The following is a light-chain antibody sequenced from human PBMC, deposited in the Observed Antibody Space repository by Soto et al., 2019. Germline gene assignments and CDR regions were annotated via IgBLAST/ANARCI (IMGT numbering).Light chain of an antibody. V-gene: IGKV3-15*01. J-gene: IGKJ4*01. CDR1: QSVYSN. Sequence: EIVMTQSPATLSVSPGERATLSCRASQSVYSNLAWYQQIPGQAPRLLIYDASNRATGVPARVSGSGSGTHFTLTISSLQSEDSAVYYCQQYKSWVFTFGGGTKVEIK. CDR2: DAS. CDR3: QQYKSWVFT.